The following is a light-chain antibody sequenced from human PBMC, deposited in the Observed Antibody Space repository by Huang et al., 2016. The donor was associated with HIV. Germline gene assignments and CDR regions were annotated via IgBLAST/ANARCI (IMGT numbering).Light chain of an antibody. CDR1: QSIGSY. J-gene: IGKJ4*01. V-gene: IGKV1-39*01. CDR3: QQTNSAPLT. CDR2: ATS. Sequence: DIQMTQSPSSLSASVGDRVTITCRASQSIGSYLNWYPQKPGKAPKLLIYATSSLQSGVPSRFSGSGSGTDFTLTISSLQPEDFASYFCQQTNSAPLTFGGGTKVEIK.